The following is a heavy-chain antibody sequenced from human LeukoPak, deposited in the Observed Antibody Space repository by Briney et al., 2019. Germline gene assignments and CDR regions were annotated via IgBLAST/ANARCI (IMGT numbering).Heavy chain of an antibody. Sequence: SETLSLTCAVYGGSFSGYYWSWIRQPPGKGLEWIGEINHSGSTNYNPSLKSRVTISVDTSKNQFSLKLSSVTAADTAVYYFARSARGYFDWLLDYWGQGTLVTVSS. D-gene: IGHD3-9*01. CDR3: ARSARGYFDWLLDY. J-gene: IGHJ4*02. V-gene: IGHV4-34*01. CDR2: INHSGST. CDR1: GGSFSGYY.